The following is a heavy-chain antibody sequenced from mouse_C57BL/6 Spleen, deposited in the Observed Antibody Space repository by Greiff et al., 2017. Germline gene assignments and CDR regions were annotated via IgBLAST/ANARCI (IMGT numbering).Heavy chain of an antibody. V-gene: IGHV5-17*01. J-gene: IGHJ4*01. D-gene: IGHD1-1*01. CDR3: ARGGYYGSSTFYYAMDH. CDR1: GFTFSDYG. CDR2: ISSGSSTI. Sequence: EMKLMESGGGLVKPGGSLKLSCAASGFTFSDYGMHWVRQAPEKGLEWVAYISSGSSTIYYADTVKGRFTISRDNAKNTLFLQMTSLRSEDTAMYYCARGGYYGSSTFYYAMDHWGQGTSVTVSS.